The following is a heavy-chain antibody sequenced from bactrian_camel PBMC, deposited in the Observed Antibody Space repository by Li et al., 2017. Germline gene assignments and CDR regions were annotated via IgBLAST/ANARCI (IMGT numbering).Heavy chain of an antibody. CDR1: GHSLSSNC. D-gene: IGHD6*01. CDR3: AADSAYGESWSCRLGDFRYWVHPV. Sequence: HVQLVESGGGSVQPGGSLTLSCTASGHSLSSNCMSWFRQAPGKEREEVAVFYTKSGRTYYADSVKGRFTVSQDNAKNAAYLQMNSLKSEDTAMYYCAADSAYGESWSCRLGDFRYWVHPVWGQGTQVTVS. V-gene: IGHV3S54*01. CDR2: FYTKSGRT. J-gene: IGHJ4*01.